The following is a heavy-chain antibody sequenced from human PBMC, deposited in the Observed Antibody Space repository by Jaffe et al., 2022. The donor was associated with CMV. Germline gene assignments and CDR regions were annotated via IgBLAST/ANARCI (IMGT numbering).Heavy chain of an antibody. V-gene: IGHV1-69*01. J-gene: IGHJ6*02. CDR1: GGTFSSYA. CDR2: IIPIFGTA. CDR3: AREGILWFGELSSRYYYYGMDV. D-gene: IGHD3-10*01. Sequence: QVQLVQSGAEVKKPGSSVKVSCKASGGTFSSYAISWVRQAPGQGLEWMGGIIPIFGTANYAQKFQGRVTITADESTSTAYMELSSLRSEDTAVYYCAREGILWFGELSSRYYYYGMDVWGQGTTVTVSS.